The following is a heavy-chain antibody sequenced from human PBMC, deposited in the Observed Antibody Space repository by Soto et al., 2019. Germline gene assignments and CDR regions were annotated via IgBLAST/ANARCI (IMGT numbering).Heavy chain of an antibody. V-gene: IGHV1-69*06. CDR1: GGTFSSYA. D-gene: IGHD3-22*01. J-gene: IGHJ4*02. Sequence: ASVKVSCKASGGTFSSYAISWVRQAPGQGLEWMGGIIPIFGTANYAQKFQGRVTITADKSTSTAYMELSSLRSEDTAVYYCARALGDDSSGYFMWYFDYWGQGTLVTVSS. CDR2: IIPIFGTA. CDR3: ARALGDDSSGYFMWYFDY.